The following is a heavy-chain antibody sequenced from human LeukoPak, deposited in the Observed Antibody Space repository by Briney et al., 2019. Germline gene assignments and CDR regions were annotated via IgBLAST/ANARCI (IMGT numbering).Heavy chain of an antibody. D-gene: IGHD3-10*01. CDR2: IYYSGST. CDR3: ARPAYLGELGPAYFDY. V-gene: IGHV4-39*01. Sequence: SETLSLTCTVSGGSISSSSYYWGWIRQPPGKGLEWIGSIYYSGSTYYNPSLKSRVTISVDTSKNQFSLKLSSVIAADTAVYYCARPAYLGELGPAYFDYWGQGTLVTVSS. J-gene: IGHJ4*02. CDR1: GGSISSSSYY.